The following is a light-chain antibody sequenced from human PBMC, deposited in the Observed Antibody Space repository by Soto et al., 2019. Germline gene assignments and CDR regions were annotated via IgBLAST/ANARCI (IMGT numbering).Light chain of an antibody. V-gene: IGKV1-5*03. J-gene: IGKJ1*01. CDR2: KAS. CDR3: QQYNSS. Sequence: DTQMTQSPSTLSASVGDRVTITCRASQSISNWLAWYQQKPGKAPKLLIYKASSLESGVPSRFSGSGSGTEFPLTISSLQPDDFATYYCQQYNSSFGQGTKVEIK. CDR1: QSISNW.